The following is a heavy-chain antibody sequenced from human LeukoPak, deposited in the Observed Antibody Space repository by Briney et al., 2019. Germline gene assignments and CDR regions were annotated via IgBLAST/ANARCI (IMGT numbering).Heavy chain of an antibody. V-gene: IGHV3-30*18. CDR2: ISYDGSIK. D-gene: IGHD3-22*01. CDR1: GFTFSYYG. Sequence: GGSLRLSCAASGFTFSYYGTHWVRQAPGKGLEWVAVISYDGSIKYYADSVKGRFTISRDNSKNTLYLQMNSLRAEDTAVYYCAKDQRSTGYYDYWGQGTLVTVSS. CDR3: AKDQRSTGYYDY. J-gene: IGHJ4*02.